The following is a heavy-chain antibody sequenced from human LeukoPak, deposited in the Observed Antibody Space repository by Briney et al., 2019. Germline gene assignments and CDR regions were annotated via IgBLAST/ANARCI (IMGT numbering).Heavy chain of an antibody. D-gene: IGHD3-10*01. J-gene: IGHJ3*02. CDR2: SYHSGCT. CDR1: GGPISLSNW. V-gene: IGHV4-4*02. Sequence: KPSETLPLTCAVSGGPISLSNWRSRVRHPPGKGLEWLGESYHSGCTHYIPSLKSRVTISVDKYKNQFPLKLSSVTAADTAVYYCARDHPVRGVIRRGAFDIWGQGTMVTVSS. CDR3: ARDHPVRGVIRRGAFDI.